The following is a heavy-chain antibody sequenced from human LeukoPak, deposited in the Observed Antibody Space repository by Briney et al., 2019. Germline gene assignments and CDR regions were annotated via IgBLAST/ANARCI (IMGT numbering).Heavy chain of an antibody. CDR2: IYYSGST. CDR3: AKAGPPYSHSSVLYAFDG. J-gene: IGHJ3*01. Sequence: SETLSLTCTVSGDSVSSTGYYWGWIRQPPGKGLEWIGTIYYSGSTYYNPSLKSRVTMSEDTSRNQFSLRLSSVNAADTAVYYCAKAGPPYSHSSVLYAFDGGGQGKMAPVS. V-gene: IGHV4-39*01. CDR1: GDSVSSTGYY. D-gene: IGHD3-22*01.